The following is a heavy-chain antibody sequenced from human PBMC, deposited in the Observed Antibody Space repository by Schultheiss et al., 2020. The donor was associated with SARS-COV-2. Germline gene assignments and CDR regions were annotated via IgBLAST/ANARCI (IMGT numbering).Heavy chain of an antibody. J-gene: IGHJ6*02. Sequence: SETLSLTCSVSGDSVRRNTYYWTWIRQSPGKGLEWIGFIYYSGDTNYNPSLKGRVTLSIDASNNQFSLKLKSVTAADTAVYYCAREGRGYSGYDYVWYYYYGMDVWGQGTTVTVSS. CDR3: AREGRGYSGYDYVWYYYYGMDV. V-gene: IGHV4-61*01. CDR2: IYYSGDT. D-gene: IGHD5-12*01. CDR1: GDSVRRNTYY.